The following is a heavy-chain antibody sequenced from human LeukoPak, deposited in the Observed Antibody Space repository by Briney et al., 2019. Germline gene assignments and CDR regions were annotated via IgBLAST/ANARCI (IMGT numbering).Heavy chain of an antibody. J-gene: IGHJ5*02. CDR1: GGTFSSYA. D-gene: IGHD3-10*01. CDR3: AREQGYYGSGSYLDWFGP. V-gene: IGHV1-69*13. CDR2: IIPIFGTA. Sequence: ASVKVSCKASGGTFSSYAISWVRQAPGQGLEWMGGIIPIFGTANYAQKFQGRVTITADESTSTAYMELSSLRSEDTAVYYCAREQGYYGSGSYLDWFGPWGQGTLVTVSS.